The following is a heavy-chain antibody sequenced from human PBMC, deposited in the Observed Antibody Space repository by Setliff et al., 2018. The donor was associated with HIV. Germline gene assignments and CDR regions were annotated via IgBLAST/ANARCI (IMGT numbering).Heavy chain of an antibody. CDR2: VSSRGDT. Sequence: SETLSLTCTVSDSGTYYWSWIRQPAGKGLEWIGRVSSRGDTNYNPSLKSRVTMSVDTSKNQFSLKLTSVTSSDTAVYYCARGCSGDYLFTGYMDVWGKGTTVTVSS. J-gene: IGHJ6*03. CDR1: DSGTYY. V-gene: IGHV4-4*07. D-gene: IGHD2-21*01. CDR3: ARGCSGDYLFTGYMDV.